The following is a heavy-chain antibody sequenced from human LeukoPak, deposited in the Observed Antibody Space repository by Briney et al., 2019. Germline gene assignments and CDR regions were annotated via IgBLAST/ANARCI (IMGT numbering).Heavy chain of an antibody. V-gene: IGHV3-21*01. CDR3: ARGTGTTSYFDY. Sequence: PGGSLRLSCAASGFTFSSYSMNWVHQAPGKGLEWVSSISSSSSYIYYADSVKGRFTISRDNAKNSLYLQMNSLRAEDTAVYYCARGTGTTSYFDYWGQGTLVTVSS. CDR1: GFTFSSYS. D-gene: IGHD1-1*01. CDR2: ISSSSSYI. J-gene: IGHJ4*02.